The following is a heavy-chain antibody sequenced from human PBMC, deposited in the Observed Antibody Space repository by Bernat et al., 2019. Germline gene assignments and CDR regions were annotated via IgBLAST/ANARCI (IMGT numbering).Heavy chain of an antibody. D-gene: IGHD2-21*02. V-gene: IGHV3-48*03. J-gene: IGHJ6*02. CDR1: GFTFSSYE. CDR3: VRDCGGDCYSGGTPYYYYGMDV. Sequence: EVQLVESGGGLVQPGGSLRLSCAASGFTFSSYEMNWVRQAPGKGLEWVSYISSSGSTIYYADSVKGRFTISRDNAKNSLYLQMNSLRAEDTAVYYCVRDCGGDCYSGGTPYYYYGMDVWGQGTTVTVSS. CDR2: ISSSGSTI.